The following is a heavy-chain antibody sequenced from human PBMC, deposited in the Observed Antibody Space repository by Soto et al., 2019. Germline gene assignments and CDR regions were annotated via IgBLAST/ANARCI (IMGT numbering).Heavy chain of an antibody. J-gene: IGHJ3*02. CDR2: ISSSSSTI. D-gene: IGHD6-13*01. CDR3: ARHEGAGSSWYKGDSFDI. V-gene: IGHV3-48*01. CDR1: GFTFSSYS. Sequence: GALRLSCAASGFTFSSYSMNWVRQAPGKGLEWVSYISSSSSTIYYADSVKGRFTISRDNAKNSLYLQMNSLRAEDTAVYYCARHEGAGSSWYKGDSFDICGQGTMVIVSS.